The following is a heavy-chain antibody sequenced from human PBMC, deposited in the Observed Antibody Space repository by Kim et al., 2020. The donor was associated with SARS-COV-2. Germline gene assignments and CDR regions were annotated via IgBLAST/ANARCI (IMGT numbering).Heavy chain of an antibody. Sequence: GGSLRLSCAASGFTFDDYAMHWVRQAPGKGLEWVSGISWNSGSIGYADSVKGRFTISRDNAKNSLYLQMNSLRAEDTALYYCAKDMRDILTDDAFDIWGQGEMVTVSS. D-gene: IGHD3-9*01. CDR2: ISWNSGSI. CDR3: AKDMRDILTDDAFDI. CDR1: GFTFDDYA. V-gene: IGHV3-9*01. J-gene: IGHJ3*02.